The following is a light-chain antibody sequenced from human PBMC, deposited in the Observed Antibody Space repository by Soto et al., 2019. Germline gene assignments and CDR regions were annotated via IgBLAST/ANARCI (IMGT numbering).Light chain of an antibody. CDR3: QKYYSAVFT. V-gene: IGKV1-27*01. CDR2: HAS. Sequence: DIQMTQSPSSLSASVGDRVTITCRASQDIYNYLAWYQQRPGQVPKLLIYHASTLQPGVPSRFSGSGSGTDFTLTISSLQPEDVATYYCQKYYSAVFTFGPGTKLDIK. J-gene: IGKJ3*01. CDR1: QDIYNY.